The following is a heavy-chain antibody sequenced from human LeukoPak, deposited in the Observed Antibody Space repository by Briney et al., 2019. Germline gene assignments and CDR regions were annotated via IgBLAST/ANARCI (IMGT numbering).Heavy chain of an antibody. J-gene: IGHJ6*03. Sequence: GGSLRLSCAPSGFTLSRYWMSWVRQAPGKGLEWVANIKQEGSEKYYVDSVKGRFTISRDNAKNSLYLQMNSLRAEDTAVYYCARAYSGTYGLGYYYMDVWGKGTTVTVSS. CDR2: IKQEGSEK. D-gene: IGHD1-26*01. V-gene: IGHV3-7*01. CDR1: GFTLSRYW. CDR3: ARAYSGTYGLGYYYMDV.